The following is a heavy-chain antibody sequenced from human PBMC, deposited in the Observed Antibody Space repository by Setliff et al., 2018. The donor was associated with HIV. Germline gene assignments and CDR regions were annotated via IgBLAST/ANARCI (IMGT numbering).Heavy chain of an antibody. CDR1: GYSISSGYY. CDR2: MCHGGNNN. CDR3: ARGVPITKRVTQTGGYYYYTDV. D-gene: IGHD2-21*02. Sequence: SETLSLTCAVSGYSISSGYYWGWIRQPPGKGLEWIGNMCHGGNNNYYNPSLKSRVTISTGTSNNQFCLTLSSVTAADTAVYYCARGVPITKRVTQTGGYYYYTDVWGKGTTVTVSS. J-gene: IGHJ6*03. V-gene: IGHV4-38-2*01.